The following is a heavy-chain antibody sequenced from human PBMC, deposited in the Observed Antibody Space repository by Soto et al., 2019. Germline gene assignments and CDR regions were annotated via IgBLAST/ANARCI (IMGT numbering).Heavy chain of an antibody. CDR2: VSAGGDMT. V-gene: IGHV3-23*01. D-gene: IGHD3-10*01. CDR1: GFTFSSYA. Sequence: DVQLLESGGHLVQPGGSLRLSCAASGFTFSSYAMSWVRQAPGKGLEWVSSVSAGGDMTYYSDSVKGRFTISRDNSNNALFLQMNSLGIEDTARYYCARGNRGGSGSPASYYYSGLDVWGQGTTVTVS. CDR3: ARGNRGGSGSPASYYYSGLDV. J-gene: IGHJ6*02.